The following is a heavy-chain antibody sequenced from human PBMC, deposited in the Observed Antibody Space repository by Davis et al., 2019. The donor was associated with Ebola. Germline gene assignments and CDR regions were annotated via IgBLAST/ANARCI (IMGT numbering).Heavy chain of an antibody. V-gene: IGHV4-59*01. Sequence: MPGGSLRLSCTVSGGSISSYYWSRIRQPPGKGLEWIGYIYYSGSTNYNPSLKSRVTISVDTSKNQFSLKLSSVTAADTAVYYCARVMRGYYYYGMDVWGQGTTVTVSS. CDR3: ARVMRGYYYYGMDV. D-gene: IGHD3-16*01. CDR1: GGSISSYY. J-gene: IGHJ6*02. CDR2: IYYSGST.